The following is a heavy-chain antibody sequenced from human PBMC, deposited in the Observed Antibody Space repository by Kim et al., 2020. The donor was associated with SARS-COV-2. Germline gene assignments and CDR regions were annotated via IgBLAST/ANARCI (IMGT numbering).Heavy chain of an antibody. CDR3: ARDRGYGDYPGY. J-gene: IGHJ4*02. CDR1: GFTFSSYA. CDR2: ISYDGSNK. V-gene: IGHV3-30*04. Sequence: GGSLRLSCAASGFTFSSYAMHWVRQAPGKGLEWVAVISYDGSNKYYADSVKGRFTISRDNSKNTLYLQMNSLRAEDTAVYYCARDRGYGDYPGYWGQGTLVTVSS. D-gene: IGHD4-17*01.